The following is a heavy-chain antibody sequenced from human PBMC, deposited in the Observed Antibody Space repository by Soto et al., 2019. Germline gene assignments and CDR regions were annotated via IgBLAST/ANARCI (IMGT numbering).Heavy chain of an antibody. CDR2: INAGNGNT. Sequence: QVPLVQSGAEVKKPGASVKVSCKASGYTFTSYAMHWVRQAPGQRLEWMGWINAGNGNTKYSQKFQGRVTITRDTSASTAYMELSSLRSEDTAVYYCARDIAAAGRARGMDVWGQGTTVTVSS. J-gene: IGHJ6*02. V-gene: IGHV1-3*01. CDR1: GYTFTSYA. CDR3: ARDIAAAGRARGMDV. D-gene: IGHD6-13*01.